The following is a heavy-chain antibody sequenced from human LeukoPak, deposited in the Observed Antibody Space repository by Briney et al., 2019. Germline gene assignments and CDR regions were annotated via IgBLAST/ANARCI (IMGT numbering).Heavy chain of an antibody. D-gene: IGHD3-10*01. CDR2: LYSGADT. V-gene: IGHV3-53*01. Sequence: PGGSLTLSCAASGFSVCTKYMNWVRQAPGKGLEWVSILYSGADTYYTDSVKGRFTISRDSSKNTLFLHMNSLRADDTAIYYCARVGDHYHWYFDLWGRGTRVSV. J-gene: IGHJ2*01. CDR1: GFSVCTKY. CDR3: ARVGDHYHWYFDL.